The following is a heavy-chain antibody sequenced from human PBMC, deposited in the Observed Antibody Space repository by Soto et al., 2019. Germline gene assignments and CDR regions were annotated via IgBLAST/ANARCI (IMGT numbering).Heavy chain of an antibody. V-gene: IGHV1-8*02. CDR2: MNPINGAT. D-gene: IGHD6-13*01. J-gene: IGHJ6*02. CDR3: GRGPSPRAPAGGTPYYYAMDV. CDR1: GYDFTAYD. Sequence: GASVKVSCKASGYDFTAYDINWVRQASGQGLEWMGWMNPINGATGSARRLQGRVSMTRNTATATAYLELTSLRSDDSAVYYCGRGPSPRAPAGGTPYYYAMDVWGQGTTVTVSS.